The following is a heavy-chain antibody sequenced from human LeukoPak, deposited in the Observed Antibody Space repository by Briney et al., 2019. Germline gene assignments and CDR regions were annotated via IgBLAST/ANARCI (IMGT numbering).Heavy chain of an antibody. CDR1: GDSINSDY. J-gene: IGHJ6*03. V-gene: IGHV4-59*12. Sequence: SETLTLTCTVSGDSINSDYWNWIRQPPGKGLEWIGFIYYSGSTYYNPSLKSRVTISVDTSKNQFSLKLSSVTAADTAVYYCARDLYSSGLAYYYYMDVWGKGTTVTVSS. CDR3: ARDLYSSGLAYYYYMDV. D-gene: IGHD6-19*01. CDR2: IYYSGST.